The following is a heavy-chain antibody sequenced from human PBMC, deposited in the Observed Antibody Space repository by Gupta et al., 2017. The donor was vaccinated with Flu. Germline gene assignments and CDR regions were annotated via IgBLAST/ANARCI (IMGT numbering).Heavy chain of an antibody. Sequence: EVQLVESGGGLVQPGGSLRLSCAASGFTFSSYEMNWVRQAPGKGLEWVSYISSSGYTIYYADSVKGRFTISRDNAKNSLYLQMNSLRAEDTAVYYCASSLDTANLGYYGMDVWGQGTTVTGAS. J-gene: IGHJ6*02. D-gene: IGHD5-18*01. CDR2: ISSSGYTI. V-gene: IGHV3-48*03. CDR1: GFTFSSYE. CDR3: ASSLDTANLGYYGMDV.